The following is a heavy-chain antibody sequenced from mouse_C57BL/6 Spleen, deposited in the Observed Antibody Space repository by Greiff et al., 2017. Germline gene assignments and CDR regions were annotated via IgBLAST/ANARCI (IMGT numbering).Heavy chain of an antibody. Sequence: EVQLVESGEGLVKPGGSLKLSCAASGFTFSSYAMSWVRQTPEKRLEWVAYISSGGDYIYYVDTVKGRFTISRDNARNTLYLQMSSLKSEDTAMYYCTRENYGSSYGGFAYWGQGTLVTVSA. CDR3: TRENYGSSYGGFAY. CDR1: GFTFSSYA. V-gene: IGHV5-9-1*02. CDR2: ISSGGDYI. J-gene: IGHJ3*01. D-gene: IGHD1-1*01.